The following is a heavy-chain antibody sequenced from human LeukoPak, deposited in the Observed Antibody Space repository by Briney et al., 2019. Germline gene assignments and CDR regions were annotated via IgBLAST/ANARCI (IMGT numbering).Heavy chain of an antibody. D-gene: IGHD2-2*02. J-gene: IGHJ3*02. CDR3: ARDKGGLYRPGDAFDI. CDR1: GYTFTGYY. Sequence: ASVKVSCKASGYTFTGYYMHWVRQAPGQGLEWMGWINPNSGGTNYAQKFQGRVTMTRDTSISTAYMELSRLRSDDTAVYYCARDKGGLYRPGDAFDIWGQGTMVTVSS. CDR2: INPNSGGT. V-gene: IGHV1-2*02.